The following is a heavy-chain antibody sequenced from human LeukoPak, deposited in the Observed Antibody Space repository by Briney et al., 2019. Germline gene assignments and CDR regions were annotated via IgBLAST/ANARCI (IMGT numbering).Heavy chain of an antibody. J-gene: IGHJ4*02. CDR2: INQSEGT. V-gene: IGHV4-34*01. CDR1: GGSFSAFY. Sequence: SETLSLTCAVYGGSFSAFYWSWIRQPPGKGLEWIGEINQSEGTNYNPSLKSRVTISLDTSTKQFSLRLGSVTAADTAVYYCARAARTAGIGGPTPKRGIYDYWDQGTLVTVSS. CDR3: ARAARTAGIGGPTPKRGIYDY. D-gene: IGHD1-26*01.